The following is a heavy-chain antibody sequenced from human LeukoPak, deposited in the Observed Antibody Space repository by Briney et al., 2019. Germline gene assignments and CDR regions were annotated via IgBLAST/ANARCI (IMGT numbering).Heavy chain of an antibody. J-gene: IGHJ4*02. D-gene: IGHD2-8*01. V-gene: IGHV3-21*01. CDR3: VKKETNVYYNY. CDR2: ISSSSSYI. Sequence: GGSLRLSCAASGFTFTTYSMNWVRQAPGKGLERVSSISSSSSYIYYADSVKGRFTISRDNAKNSLYLQMNSLRAEDTAVYYCVKKETNVYYNYWGQGTLVTVSS. CDR1: GFTFTTYS.